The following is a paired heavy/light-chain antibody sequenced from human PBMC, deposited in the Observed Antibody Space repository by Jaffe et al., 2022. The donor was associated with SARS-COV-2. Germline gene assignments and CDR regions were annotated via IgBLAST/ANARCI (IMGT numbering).Heavy chain of an antibody. J-gene: IGHJ4*02. CDR1: GFTFENNA. CDR2: LNWNSGGI. D-gene: IGHD3-10*01. V-gene: IGHV3-9*01. CDR3: AKDYGSGSYYHHFDY. Sequence: EVQLVESGGGLVQPGRSLRLSCAASGFTFENNAMHWVRQAPGKGLEWVSGLNWNSGGIVYADSVKGRFTISRDNGKKSLYLQMNSLRAEDTALYYCAKDYGSGSYYHHFDYWGQGILVTVSS.
Light chain of an antibody. CDR3: SSYTSSSTLV. J-gene: IGLJ3*02. CDR1: SSDVGGYKY. CDR2: DVS. V-gene: IGLV2-14*01. Sequence: QSALTQPASVSGSPGQSITISCTGTSSDVGGYKYVSWYQQHPGKAPKLMIYDVSSRPSGVSNRFSGSKSGNTASLTISGLQAEDEADYYCSSYTSSSTLVFGGGTKLTVL.